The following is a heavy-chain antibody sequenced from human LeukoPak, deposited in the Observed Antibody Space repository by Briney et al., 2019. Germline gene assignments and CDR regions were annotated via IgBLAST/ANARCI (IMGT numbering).Heavy chain of an antibody. CDR2: IYPGDSDT. CDR1: GYSFTSYW. D-gene: IGHD5-18*01. J-gene: IGHJ4*02. V-gene: IGHV5-51*01. CDR3: ARAPSRGYSYGYFDY. Sequence: GESLKISCKGSGYSFTSYWIGWVRQMPGKGLEWMGLIYPGDSDTRYSPSFQGQVTISADKSISTAYLQWSSLKASDTAMYYCARAPSRGYSYGYFDYWGQGTLVTVSS.